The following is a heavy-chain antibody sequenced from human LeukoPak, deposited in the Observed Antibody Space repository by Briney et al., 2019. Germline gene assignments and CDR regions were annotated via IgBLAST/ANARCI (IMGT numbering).Heavy chain of an antibody. J-gene: IGHJ4*02. V-gene: IGHV3-23*01. D-gene: IGHD1-1*01. CDR2: ISDNGGGT. CDR1: GFIFRNYA. CDR3: AKESGALGVPLYDY. Sequence: PGGSLRLSCVASGFIFRNYAMSWVRQAPGEGLEWVSGISDNGGGTYYADSVKGRFTISRDNSKNMLYLQMNSLRAEVTAVYYCAKESGALGVPLYDYWGQGILVTGSS.